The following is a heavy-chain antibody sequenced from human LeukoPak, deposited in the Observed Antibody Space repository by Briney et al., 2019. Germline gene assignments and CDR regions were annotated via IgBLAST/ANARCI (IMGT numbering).Heavy chain of an antibody. CDR3: ARQDYYYYGMDV. Sequence: SETLPLTCTVSGGSISSYYWSWIRQPPGKGLEWIGYIYYSGSTNYNPSLKSRVTISVDTSNNQFSLKLSSVTAADTAVYFCARQDYYYYGMDVWGQGTTVTVSS. CDR2: IYYSGST. J-gene: IGHJ6*02. CDR1: GGSISSYY. V-gene: IGHV4-59*08.